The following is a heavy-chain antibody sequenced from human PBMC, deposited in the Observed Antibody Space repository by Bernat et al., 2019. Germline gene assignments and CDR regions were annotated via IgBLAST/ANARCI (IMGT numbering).Heavy chain of an antibody. V-gene: IGHV1-18*01. Sequence: QGELVQSGTERKKLGASVRVSCKAPGFIFTSNGFAWVRQAPGQGLEWMGRVSAYNGDTQYVQKFQGRVLMTTDSSTTTAYMELKNLRSDDTAVYFCATTSVSLYWYFGLWGRGTLVTVSS. CDR3: ATTSVSLYWYFGL. J-gene: IGHJ2*01. CDR2: VSAYNGDT. CDR1: GFIFTSNG.